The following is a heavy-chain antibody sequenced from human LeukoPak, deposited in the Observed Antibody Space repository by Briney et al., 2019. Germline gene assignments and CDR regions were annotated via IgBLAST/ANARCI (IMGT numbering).Heavy chain of an antibody. V-gene: IGHV1-2*02. CDR2: INPNNGGT. J-gene: IGHJ6*03. D-gene: IGHD2-15*01. CDR1: GFTFTVYN. CDR3: ARGLSGPYYYYYMDV. Sequence: GASVKVSCKASGFTFTVYNIHWVRQAPGQGLECMGWINPNNGGTNYAQKFQGRVTMTRDTSISTAYMELSRLRSDDTAVYYCARGLSGPYYYYYMDVWGKGTTVTVSS.